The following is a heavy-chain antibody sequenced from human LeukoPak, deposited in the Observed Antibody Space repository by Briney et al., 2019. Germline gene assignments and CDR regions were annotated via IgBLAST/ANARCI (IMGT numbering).Heavy chain of an antibody. D-gene: IGHD5-18*01. Sequence: SETLSLTCTVSGGSTGSDYWSWIRQPPGKGLEWIGYIYYSGSTNYNPSLKSRVTISVDTSKNQFSLKLSSVTAADTAVYYCARMVTVFDAFDIWGQGTMVTVSS. CDR2: IYYSGST. CDR1: GGSTGSDY. J-gene: IGHJ3*02. CDR3: ARMVTVFDAFDI. V-gene: IGHV4-59*08.